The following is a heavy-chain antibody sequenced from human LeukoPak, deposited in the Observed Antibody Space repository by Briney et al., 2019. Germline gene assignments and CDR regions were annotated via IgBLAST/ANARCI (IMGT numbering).Heavy chain of an antibody. J-gene: IGHJ5*02. V-gene: IGHV6-1*01. CDR1: GDSVSSNSAA. Sequence: SQTLSLTCAISGDSVSSNSAAWNWIRQSPLRGLEWLGRTYYRSKWYNDYAVSVKSRITINPDTSKNQFSLQLNSVTPEDTAVYYCAREWELLPYNWFDPRGQGTLVTVSS. CDR2: TYYRSKWYN. CDR3: AREWELLPYNWFDP. D-gene: IGHD1-26*01.